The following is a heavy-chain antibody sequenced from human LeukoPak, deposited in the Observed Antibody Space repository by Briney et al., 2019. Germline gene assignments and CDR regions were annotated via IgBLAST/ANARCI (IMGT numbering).Heavy chain of an antibody. CDR2: IRYDGSNK. CDR1: GFTFSSYG. D-gene: IGHD6-19*01. V-gene: IGHV3-30*02. Sequence: GGSLRLSCAASGFTFSSYGMHWVRQAPGKGLEWVAFIRYDGSNKYYADSVKGRFTISRDNSKNTLYLQMNSLRAEDTAVYYCAKDQRYSSGWLFDHWGQGTLVTVSS. J-gene: IGHJ4*02. CDR3: AKDQRYSSGWLFDH.